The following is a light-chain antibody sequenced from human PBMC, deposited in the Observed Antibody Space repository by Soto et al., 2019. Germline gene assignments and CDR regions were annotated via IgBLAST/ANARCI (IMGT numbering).Light chain of an antibody. CDR2: DAS. Sequence: EIVLTQSPVTLSLSPGERATLSCRASQSIGNYLAWYQQKPGQAPRLLIYDASNRATGIPPRFSGSGSETDFTLTISSLEPEDSAVYYCQQRTSWPPYTFGQGTKLEIK. J-gene: IGKJ2*01. V-gene: IGKV3-11*01. CDR1: QSIGNY. CDR3: QQRTSWPPYT.